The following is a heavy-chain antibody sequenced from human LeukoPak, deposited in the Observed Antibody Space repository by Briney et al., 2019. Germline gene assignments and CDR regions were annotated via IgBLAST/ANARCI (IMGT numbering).Heavy chain of an antibody. D-gene: IGHD5-12*01. CDR1: GFTFGDYA. J-gene: IGHJ4*02. CDR2: IRSKVYGGTT. CDR3: VRYSGDADY. Sequence: GRSLRLSCTASGFTFGDYAMSWFRQAPGKGLEWVGFIRSKVYGGTTEYAASVKGRFTISRDDSKSIAYLQMNSLKSEDKAVYYCVRYSGDADYWGQGTLVTVSS. V-gene: IGHV3-49*03.